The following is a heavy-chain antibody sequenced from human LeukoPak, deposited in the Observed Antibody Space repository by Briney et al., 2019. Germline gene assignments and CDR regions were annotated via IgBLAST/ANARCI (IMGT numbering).Heavy chain of an antibody. V-gene: IGHV1-24*01. D-gene: IGHD3-3*01. CDR3: ARAYDFWSGYSY. J-gene: IGHJ4*02. CDR2: FDPEDGET. CDR1: GYTLTELS. Sequence: ASVKVSCKVSGYTLTELSMHWVRQAPGKGLEWMGGFDPEDGETIYAQKFQGRVTMTEDTSTDTAYMELSSLRSEDTAVYYCARAYDFWSGYSYWGQGTLVTVSS.